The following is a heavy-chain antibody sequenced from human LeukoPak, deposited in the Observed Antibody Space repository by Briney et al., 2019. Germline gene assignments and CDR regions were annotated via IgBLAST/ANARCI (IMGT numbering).Heavy chain of an antibody. CDR2: IYYSGST. CDR1: GGSIGSGAYY. J-gene: IGHJ4*02. D-gene: IGHD5-24*01. Sequence: PSQTLSLTCTVSGGSIGSGAYYWSWIRLHPGKGLEWIGYIYYSGSTYYNPSLKSRVTISVDASKNQFSLKLSSVTAADTAVYYCARDLGDGYLANDYWGQGTLVTVSS. CDR3: ARDLGDGYLANDY. V-gene: IGHV4-31*03.